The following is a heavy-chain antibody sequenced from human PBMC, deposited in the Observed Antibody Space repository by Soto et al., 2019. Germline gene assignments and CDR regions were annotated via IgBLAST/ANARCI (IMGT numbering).Heavy chain of an antibody. V-gene: IGHV1-69*01. CDR3: ARVVGATLGYYFYH. CDR1: GGSFVSYA. Sequence: QVQLVQSGAEVKKPGSLVKVSCTASGGSFVSYAITWVRQAPGQGLEWMGGVIPMFGKSTYARKFQGRVTITADESTTTAYMELSSLRSEDTAVYYCARVVGATLGYYFYHWGPGTLVTVSS. D-gene: IGHD1-26*01. J-gene: IGHJ4*02. CDR2: VIPMFGKS.